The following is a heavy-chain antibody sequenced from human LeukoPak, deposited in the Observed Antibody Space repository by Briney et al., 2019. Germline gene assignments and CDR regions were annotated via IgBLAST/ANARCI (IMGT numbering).Heavy chain of an antibody. J-gene: IGHJ4*02. Sequence: QPGRSLRLSCAASGFTFSSYGMHWVRQAPGKGLEWVAVIWYDGSNKYYADSVKGRFTISRDNSKNTLYLQMNSLRAEDTAVYYCARDRWFGELFGYYFDYWGQGTLSPSPQ. CDR1: GFTFSSYG. CDR2: IWYDGSNK. CDR3: ARDRWFGELFGYYFDY. V-gene: IGHV3-33*01. D-gene: IGHD3-10*01.